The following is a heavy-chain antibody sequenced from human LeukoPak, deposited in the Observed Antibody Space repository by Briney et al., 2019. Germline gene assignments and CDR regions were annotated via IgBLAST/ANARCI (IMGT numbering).Heavy chain of an antibody. V-gene: IGHV3-23*01. CDR1: GITLSNYG. D-gene: IGHD3-16*02. CDR2: ISGSGGST. Sequence: GGSLRLSCAVSGITLSNYGMSWVRQAPGKGLEWVAGISGSGGSTYYADSVKGRFTVSRDNPKNTLYLQVNSLRAEDTAFYFCAKRGVVIRVILVGFHKEANYFDSWGQGALVTVSS. J-gene: IGHJ4*02. CDR3: AKRGVVIRVILVGFHKEANYFDS.